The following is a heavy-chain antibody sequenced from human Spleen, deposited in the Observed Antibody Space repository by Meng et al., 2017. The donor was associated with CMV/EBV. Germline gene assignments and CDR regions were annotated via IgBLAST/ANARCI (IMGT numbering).Heavy chain of an antibody. CDR1: GFTFSSYA. V-gene: IGHV3-23*01. CDR3: AKADYSNYFYWFDP. CDR2: ISGSGTVT. Sequence: GGSLRLSCAASGFTFSSYAMSWVRQAPGKGLEWVSSISGSGTVTYYADSARGRFTISRDESQSTLYLQLSSLRVDDTAVYYCAKADYSNYFYWFDPWGQGTLVTVSS. D-gene: IGHD4-11*01. J-gene: IGHJ5*02.